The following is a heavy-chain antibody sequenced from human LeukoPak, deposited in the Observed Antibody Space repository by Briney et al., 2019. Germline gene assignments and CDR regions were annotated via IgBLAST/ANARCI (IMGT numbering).Heavy chain of an antibody. J-gene: IGHJ4*02. V-gene: IGHV4-39*07. Sequence: SETLSLTCTVSGGSISSSSYYWGWIRQPPGKGLEWIGSIYYSGSTYYNPSLKSRVTISVDTSKNQFSLKLSSVTAADTAVYYCARGGDSRDGYYFDYWGQGTLVTVSS. D-gene: IGHD5-24*01. CDR3: ARGGDSRDGYYFDY. CDR1: GGSISSSSYY. CDR2: IYYSGST.